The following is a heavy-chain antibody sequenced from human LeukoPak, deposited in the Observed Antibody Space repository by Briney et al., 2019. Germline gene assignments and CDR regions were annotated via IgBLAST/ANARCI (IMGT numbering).Heavy chain of an antibody. D-gene: IGHD2-2*01. V-gene: IGHV1-24*01. J-gene: IGHJ4*02. Sequence: GASVKVSCKVSGYTLTELSMHWVRQAPGKGLEWMGGFDPEDDETIYAQKFQGRVTMTEDTSTDTAYMELSSLRSEDTAVYYCATELGYCSSTSCPLGYWGQGTLVTVSS. CDR1: GYTLTELS. CDR3: ATELGYCSSTSCPLGY. CDR2: FDPEDDET.